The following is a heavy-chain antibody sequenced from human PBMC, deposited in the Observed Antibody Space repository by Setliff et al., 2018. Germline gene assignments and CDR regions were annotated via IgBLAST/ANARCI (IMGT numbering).Heavy chain of an antibody. D-gene: IGHD3-22*01. CDR3: TRPPPPPNYFDIGALDS. V-gene: IGHV1-69*02. CDR1: GGHLNSDS. J-gene: IGHJ4*02. CDR2: IIPLLDIT. Sequence: SVKVSCNASGGHLNSDSFSWVRQAPGQVLQWMGRIIPLLDITRYSQKFQGRVTITADKSTGIIYMEFTSLRSDDTAVYYCTRPPPPPNYFDIGALDSWGQGTLVTVSS.